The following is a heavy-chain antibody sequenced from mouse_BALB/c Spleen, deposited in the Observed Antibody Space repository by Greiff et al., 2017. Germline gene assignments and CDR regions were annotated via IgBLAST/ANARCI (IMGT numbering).Heavy chain of an antibody. Sequence: EVKVVESGPSLVKPSQTLSLTCSVTGDSITSGYWNWIRKFPGNKLEYMGYISYSGSTYYNPSLKSRISITRDTSKNQYYLQLNSVTTEDTATYYCASSGDYYGSSHWYFDVWGAGTTVTVSS. J-gene: IGHJ1*01. D-gene: IGHD1-1*01. V-gene: IGHV3-8*02. CDR1: GDSITSGY. CDR2: ISYSGST. CDR3: ASSGDYYGSSHWYFDV.